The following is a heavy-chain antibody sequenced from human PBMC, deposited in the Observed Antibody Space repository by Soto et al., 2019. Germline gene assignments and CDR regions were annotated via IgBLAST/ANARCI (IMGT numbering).Heavy chain of an antibody. Sequence: ASVKVSCKASGYTFTSYYMHWVRQAPGQGLEWMGIINPSGGSTSYAQKFQGRVTMTRDTSTSTVYMELSSLRSEDTAVYYCARSGYCSSTSCRPYYYGMDAWGQGTTVTVSS. J-gene: IGHJ6*02. CDR2: INPSGGST. D-gene: IGHD2-2*03. CDR3: ARSGYCSSTSCRPYYYGMDA. CDR1: GYTFTSYY. V-gene: IGHV1-46*01.